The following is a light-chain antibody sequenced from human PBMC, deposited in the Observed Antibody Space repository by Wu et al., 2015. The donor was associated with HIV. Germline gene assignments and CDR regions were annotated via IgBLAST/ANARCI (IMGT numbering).Light chain of an antibody. CDR2: AAS. V-gene: IGKV3-20*01. CDR1: QSVSMTY. CDR3: HHYGASPL. Sequence: EIVLTQSPGTLSLSPGERGTLSCRASQSVSMTYLAWYQQKPGQAPRLLIYAASSRAPGIPDRFTSSGSGTDFTLIISRLEPEDFAVYYCHHYGASPLFGQGTKVEIK. J-gene: IGKJ1*01.